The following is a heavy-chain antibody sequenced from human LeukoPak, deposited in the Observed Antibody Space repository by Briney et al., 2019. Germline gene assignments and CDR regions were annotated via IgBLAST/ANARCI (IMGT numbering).Heavy chain of an antibody. J-gene: IGHJ4*02. D-gene: IGHD2-2*01. CDR1: GYTFTGYY. CDR2: INPNSGGT. V-gene: IGHV1-2*02. Sequence: REASVKVSCKASGYTFTGYYMHWVRQAPGQGLEWMGWINPNSGGTNYAQKFQGRVTMTRDTSISTAYMELSRLRSDDTAVYYCARDREYQVLGALDYWGQGTLVTVSS. CDR3: ARDREYQVLGALDY.